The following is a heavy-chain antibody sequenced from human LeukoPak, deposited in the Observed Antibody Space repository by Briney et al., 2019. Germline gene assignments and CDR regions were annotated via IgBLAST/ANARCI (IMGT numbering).Heavy chain of an antibody. CDR2: IKQDGSEK. J-gene: IGHJ4*02. D-gene: IGHD2-2*01. Sequence: GGSLRLSCAASGFTFSSYWMSWVRQAPGKGLEWVANIKQDGSEKYYVDSVKSRFTISRDNAKNSLYLQMNSLRAEDTAVYYCARLYCSSTSCYLLDYWGQGTLVTVSS. CDR3: ARLYCSSTSCYLLDY. V-gene: IGHV3-7*01. CDR1: GFTFSSYW.